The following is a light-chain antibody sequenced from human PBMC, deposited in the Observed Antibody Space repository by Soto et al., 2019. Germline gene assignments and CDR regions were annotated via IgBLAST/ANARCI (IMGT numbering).Light chain of an antibody. CDR2: GAS. Sequence: EIVLTQSPGTLSLSPGERATLSCRASQSVSSSYLAWYQQKPGQAPRLLMYGASSRATGIPDRFSGSGSGTDFTLTISRLEPEDLAVYSCKQSDSSRYTLGQGPKLEIK. CDR1: QSVSSSY. J-gene: IGKJ2*01. CDR3: KQSDSSRYT. V-gene: IGKV3-20*01.